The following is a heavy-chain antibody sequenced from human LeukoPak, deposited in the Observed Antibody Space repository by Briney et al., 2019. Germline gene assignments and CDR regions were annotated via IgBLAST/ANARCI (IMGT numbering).Heavy chain of an antibody. CDR1: GGSISSYY. V-gene: IGHV4-59*01. CDR3: ARADSSGYLYYYYYMDV. D-gene: IGHD3-22*01. Sequence: TSETLSLTCTVSGGSISSYYWSWIRQPPGKGLEWIGYIYYSGSTNYNPSLKSRVTISVDTSKNQFSLKLSSVTAADTAVYYCARADSSGYLYYYYYMDVWGKGTTVTVSS. J-gene: IGHJ6*03. CDR2: IYYSGST.